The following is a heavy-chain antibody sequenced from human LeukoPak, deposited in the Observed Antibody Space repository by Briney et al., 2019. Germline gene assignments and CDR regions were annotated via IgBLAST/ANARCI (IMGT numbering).Heavy chain of an antibody. CDR1: GFTFSSYY. CDR3: AREYSGSYSYDY. D-gene: IGHD1-26*01. Sequence: GGSLRLSCAASGFTFSSYYMSWVRQAPGKGLEWVANIKQDGSEKYYVDSVKGRFTISRDSSKNTLYLQMNSLRAEDTAVYYCAREYSGSYSYDYWGQGTLVTVSS. J-gene: IGHJ4*02. V-gene: IGHV3-7*01. CDR2: IKQDGSEK.